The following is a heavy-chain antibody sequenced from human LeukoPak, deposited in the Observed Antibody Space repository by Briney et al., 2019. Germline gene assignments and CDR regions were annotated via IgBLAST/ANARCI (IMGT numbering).Heavy chain of an antibody. D-gene: IGHD5-18*01. J-gene: IGHJ4*02. CDR3: ARSGYNYGYWFDY. V-gene: IGHV3-21*01. CDR1: GFTFSSHS. CDR2: ISSSIYI. Sequence: PGGSLRLSCAVSGFTFSSHSMNWVRQAPGKGLEWVSSISSSIYIYYADSVKGRFTISRDNAKNSLYLQMNSLRAEDTAVYYCARSGYNYGYWFDYWGQGTLVTVSS.